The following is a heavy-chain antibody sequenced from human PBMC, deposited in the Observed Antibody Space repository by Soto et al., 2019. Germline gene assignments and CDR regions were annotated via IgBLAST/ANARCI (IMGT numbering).Heavy chain of an antibody. CDR1: GYSFAGCW. V-gene: IGHV5-10-1*01. CDR3: ARQISDSDVGPNFQYYFYS. J-gene: IGHJ4*02. CDR2: IDPSDSQT. Sequence: GESLKISCKGSGYSFAGCWITWVRQKPGKGLEWMGRIDPSDSQTYYSPSFRGHVTISATKSITTVFLQWSSLRASDTAMYYCARQISDSDVGPNFQYYFYSWGQGTPVTVYS. D-gene: IGHD2-15*01.